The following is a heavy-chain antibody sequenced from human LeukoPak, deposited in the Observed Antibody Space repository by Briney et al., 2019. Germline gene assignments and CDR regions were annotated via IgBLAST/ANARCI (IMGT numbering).Heavy chain of an antibody. J-gene: IGHJ4*02. D-gene: IGHD6-13*01. CDR3: AKDPGDIAATAYCFDY. Sequence: GGSLRLSCAASGFTFSSYAMSWVRQAPGKGLEWVSAISGSGGSTYYADSVKGRFTISRDNSKNTLYLQMNSLRAEDTAVYYCAKDPGDIAATAYCFDYWGQGTLVTVSS. CDR2: ISGSGGST. CDR1: GFTFSSYA. V-gene: IGHV3-23*01.